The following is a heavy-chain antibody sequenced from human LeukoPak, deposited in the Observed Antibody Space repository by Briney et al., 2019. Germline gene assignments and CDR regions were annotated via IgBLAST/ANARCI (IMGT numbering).Heavy chain of an antibody. CDR2: ISGSGGST. J-gene: IGHJ1*01. V-gene: IGHV3-23*01. CDR3: AKAGPVRVRGPVNFQH. Sequence: GRSLRLSCAASGFTFSSYATSSVRQPPRKWLEWVSSISGSGGSTYYADYVKGRFTISRDNSKNTLYLQMNSLRAEDTAVYYCAKAGPVRVRGPVNFQHWGQGTLVTVSS. D-gene: IGHD3-10*01. CDR1: GFTFSSYA.